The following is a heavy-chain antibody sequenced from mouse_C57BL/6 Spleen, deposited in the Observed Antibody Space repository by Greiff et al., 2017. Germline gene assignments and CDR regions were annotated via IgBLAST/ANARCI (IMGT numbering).Heavy chain of an antibody. V-gene: IGHV1-61*01. D-gene: IGHD1-1*01. CDR1: GYTFTSYW. Sequence: VHLVESGAELVRPGSSVKLSCKASGYTFTSYWMDWVKQRPGQGLEWIGNIYPSDSETHYNQKFKDKATLTVDKSSSTAYMPLSSLTSDDSAVYYCARYSITTVAMDYWGQGTSVTVSS. J-gene: IGHJ4*01. CDR3: ARYSITTVAMDY. CDR2: IYPSDSET.